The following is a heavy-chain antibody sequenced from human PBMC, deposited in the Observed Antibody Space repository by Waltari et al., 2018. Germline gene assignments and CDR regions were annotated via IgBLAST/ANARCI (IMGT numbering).Heavy chain of an antibody. CDR1: GFTFSSYA. J-gene: IGHJ4*02. CDR2: ISSNGGST. Sequence: EVQLVESGGGLVQPGGSLGLSCSASGFTFSSYAMHWVRQAPGKGLEYVSAISSNGGSTYYADSVKGRFTISRDNSKNTLYLQMSSLRAEDTAVYYCVKGSAVGDYYFDYWGQGTLVTVSS. D-gene: IGHD3-16*01. CDR3: VKGSAVGDYYFDY. V-gene: IGHV3-64D*06.